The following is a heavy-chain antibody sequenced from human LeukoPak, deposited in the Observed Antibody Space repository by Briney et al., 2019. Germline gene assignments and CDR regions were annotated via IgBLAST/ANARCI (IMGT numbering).Heavy chain of an antibody. CDR2: ISRTSNYI. J-gene: IGHJ4*02. V-gene: IGHV3-21*01. CDR3: ARDGLLGYFDY. Sequence: PGGSLRLSCAASGFIFSDQNMNWVRQAPGKGLEWVSSISRTSNYIYYADSVKGRFTISRDNANNSLYLQMNSLRAEDTAVYYCARDGLLGYFDYWGQGTLVTVSS. CDR1: GFIFSDQN.